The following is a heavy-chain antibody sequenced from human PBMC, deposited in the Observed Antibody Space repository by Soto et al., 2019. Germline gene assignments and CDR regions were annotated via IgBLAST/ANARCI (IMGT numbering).Heavy chain of an antibody. D-gene: IGHD6-13*01. CDR1: GGSFSGYY. V-gene: IGHV4-34*01. CDR2: INHSGST. CDR3: ARGYSSSWYYYYYGMDV. J-gene: IGHJ6*02. Sequence: PSETLSLTSAVYGGSFSGYYWSWIRQPPGKGLEWIGEINHSGSTNYNPSLKSRVTISVDTSKNQFSLKLSSVTAADTAVYYCARGYSSSWYYYYYGMDVWGQMPTVTFS.